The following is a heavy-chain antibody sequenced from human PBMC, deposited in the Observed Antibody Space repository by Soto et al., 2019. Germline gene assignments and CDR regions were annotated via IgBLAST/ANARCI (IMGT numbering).Heavy chain of an antibody. J-gene: IGHJ4*02. CDR1: GGSTSSDNY. Sequence: SLTCTVSGGSTSSDNYWSWIRQPPGKGLGWIGHIYYSGNTDYNPSLKSRLAISIDTSKNQFSLKLSSVTAADTAVYFCAREGGESSDGLYYFDSWGQGSLVTVSS. V-gene: IGHV4-30-4*01. D-gene: IGHD3-16*01. CDR2: IYYSGNT. CDR3: AREGGESSDGLYYFDS.